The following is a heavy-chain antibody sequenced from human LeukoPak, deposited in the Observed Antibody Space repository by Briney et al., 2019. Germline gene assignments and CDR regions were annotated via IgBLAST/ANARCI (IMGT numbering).Heavy chain of an antibody. D-gene: IGHD2-2*02. Sequence: ASVKVSCKASGYTFTSYGISWVRQAPGQGLEWMGWISAYNGNTNYAQRLQGRVTMTTDTSTSTAYMELRSLRSDDTAVYYCARDRNLVVPAAITLPGDYWGQGTLVTVSS. J-gene: IGHJ4*02. CDR1: GYTFTSYG. CDR3: ARDRNLVVPAAITLPGDY. CDR2: ISAYNGNT. V-gene: IGHV1-18*01.